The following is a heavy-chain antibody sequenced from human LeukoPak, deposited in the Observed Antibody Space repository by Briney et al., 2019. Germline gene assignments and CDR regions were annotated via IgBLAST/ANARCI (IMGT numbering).Heavy chain of an antibody. J-gene: IGHJ4*02. CDR3: ARRFGGYFDWLLYFDY. Sequence: SETLSLTCTGSGGSISSYYWSWIRQPPGKGLEWIGYIYYSGSTNYNPSLKSRVTISVDTSENQFSLKLSSVAAADTAVYYCARRFGGYFDWLLYFDYWGQGTLVTVSS. CDR2: IYYSGST. V-gene: IGHV4-59*12. D-gene: IGHD3-9*01. CDR1: GGSISSYY.